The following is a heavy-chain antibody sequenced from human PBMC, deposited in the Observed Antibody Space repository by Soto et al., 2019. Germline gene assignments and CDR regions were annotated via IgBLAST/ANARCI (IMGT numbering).Heavy chain of an antibody. J-gene: IGHJ4*02. D-gene: IGHD5-18*01. CDR2: ISSSSSYI. Sequence: GGSLRLSCAASGFTFSSYSMNWVRQAPGKGLEWVSSISSSSSYIYYADSVKGRFTISRDNAKNSLYLQMNSLRAEDTAVYYCAKFRGYSYGFDYWGQGTLVTVSS. CDR3: AKFRGYSYGFDY. V-gene: IGHV3-21*01. CDR1: GFTFSSYS.